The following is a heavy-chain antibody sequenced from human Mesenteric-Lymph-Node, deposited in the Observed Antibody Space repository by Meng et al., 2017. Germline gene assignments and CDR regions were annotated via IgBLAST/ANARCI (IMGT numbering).Heavy chain of an antibody. J-gene: IGHJ6*02. CDR1: GFTFSSYS. D-gene: IGHD3-22*01. CDR2: ISSSSSYI. Sequence: GESLKISCAASGFTFSSYSMNWVRQAPGKGLEWVSSISSSSSYIYYADSVKGRFTISRDNAKNSLYLQMNSLRAEDTAVYYCARDLTMIVVVILGMDVWGQGTTVTVSS. CDR3: ARDLTMIVVVILGMDV. V-gene: IGHV3-21*01.